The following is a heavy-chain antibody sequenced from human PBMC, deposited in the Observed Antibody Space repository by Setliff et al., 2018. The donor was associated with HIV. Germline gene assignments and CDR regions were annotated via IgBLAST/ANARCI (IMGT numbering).Heavy chain of an antibody. CDR1: GGTFSTYT. J-gene: IGHJ5*02. CDR3: ARAGTLPMPINWFDP. Sequence: SVKVSCKASGGTFSTYTINWVRQAPGQGLEWMGGIIPIFYTATYAQKFQGRVTITVDKSTSTAYMDLSSLRSEDTAVYYCARAGTLPMPINWFDPWGPGTLVTVSS. D-gene: IGHD3-10*01. V-gene: IGHV1-69*06. CDR2: IIPIFYTA.